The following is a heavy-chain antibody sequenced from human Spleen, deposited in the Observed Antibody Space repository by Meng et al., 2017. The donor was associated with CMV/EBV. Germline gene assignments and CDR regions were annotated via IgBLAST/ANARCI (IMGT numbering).Heavy chain of an antibody. Sequence: SVKVSCKASGGTFSNFAVSWVRMAPGQEPEWMGGIIPVYGTVNYAQKFQGRVTITADKSTSTAYMELSSLRSEDTAVYYCATLKMSTSCSSCYYYGMDVWGQGTTVTVSS. J-gene: IGHJ6*02. D-gene: IGHD2-2*01. V-gene: IGHV1-69*06. CDR2: IIPVYGTV. CDR1: GGTFSNFA. CDR3: ATLKMSTSCSSCYYYGMDV.